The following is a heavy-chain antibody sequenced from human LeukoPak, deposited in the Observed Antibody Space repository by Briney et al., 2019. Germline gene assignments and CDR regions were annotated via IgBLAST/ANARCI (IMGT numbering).Heavy chain of an antibody. Sequence: GGSRRLSCAAAGFTLSTYEMNWVRQAPGSGLGWDSYILRCSSTIYYADCFTGRFTITINNAKNSLYLQMNILRAEDTAVYNSANMQWFGELSYYFDYWGQGTLVTVSS. CDR1: GFTLSTYE. V-gene: IGHV3-48*03. J-gene: IGHJ4*02. CDR2: ILRCSSTI. D-gene: IGHD3-10*01. CDR3: ANMQWFGELSYYFDY.